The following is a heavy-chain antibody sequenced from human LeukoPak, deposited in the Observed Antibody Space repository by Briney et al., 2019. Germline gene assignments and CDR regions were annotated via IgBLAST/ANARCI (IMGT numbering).Heavy chain of an antibody. D-gene: IGHD1-7*01. J-gene: IGHJ4*02. CDR2: IYHSGST. Sequence: GSLRLSCAAYGFTFNSYNMNWVRQAPGKGLEWVGEIYHSGSTNYNASLKSRVTISVDKSKNQFSLKLSSVTAADTAVYYCARLGVELRLFDYWGQGTLVTVSS. CDR3: ARLGVELRLFDY. V-gene: IGHV4-4*02. CDR1: GFTFNSYN.